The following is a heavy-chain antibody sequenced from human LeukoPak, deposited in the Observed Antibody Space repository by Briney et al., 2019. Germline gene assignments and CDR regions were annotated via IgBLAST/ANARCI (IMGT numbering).Heavy chain of an antibody. CDR3: ATDPGGSYYYDY. Sequence: ASVKVSCKVSGYTLTELSMHWVRQAPGKGLEWMGGFDPEDGETIYAQKFQGRVTMTEDTSTDTAYMELSSLRSEHTAVYYCATDPGGSYYYDYWGQGTLVTVSS. V-gene: IGHV1-24*01. CDR2: FDPEDGET. D-gene: IGHD1-26*01. CDR1: GYTLTELS. J-gene: IGHJ4*02.